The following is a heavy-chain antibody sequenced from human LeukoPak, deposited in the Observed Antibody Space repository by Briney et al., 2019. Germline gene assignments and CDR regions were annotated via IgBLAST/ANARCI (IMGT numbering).Heavy chain of an antibody. D-gene: IGHD3-22*01. CDR3: ARVNPLNYYDSSGA. J-gene: IGHJ5*02. CDR2: ISSSSSYI. Sequence: GGSLRLSCAASGFTFSSYSMNWVRQAPGKGLEWVSSISSSSSYIYYADSVKGRFTITRDNAKNSLYLQMNSLRAEDTAVYYCARVNPLNYYDSSGAWGQGTLVAVSS. V-gene: IGHV3-21*01. CDR1: GFTFSSYS.